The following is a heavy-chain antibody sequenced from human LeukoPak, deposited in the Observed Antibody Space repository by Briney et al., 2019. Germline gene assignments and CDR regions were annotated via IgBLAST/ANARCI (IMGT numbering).Heavy chain of an antibody. D-gene: IGHD1-26*01. CDR1: GFTFSSYG. Sequence: GRSLRLSCAASGFTFSSYGMHWVRQAPGKGLEWVAVISYDGSNKYYADSVKGPFTISRDNSKNTLYLQMNSLRAEDTAVYYCAKDSRWESFYYYGMDVWGQGTTVTVSS. J-gene: IGHJ6*02. CDR3: AKDSRWESFYYYGMDV. V-gene: IGHV3-30*18. CDR2: ISYDGSNK.